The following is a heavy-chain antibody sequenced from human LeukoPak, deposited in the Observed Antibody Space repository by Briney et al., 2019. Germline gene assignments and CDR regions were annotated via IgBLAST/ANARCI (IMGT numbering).Heavy chain of an antibody. CDR2: ISGGGGST. CDR3: AKDMVYGSGSLYYYYYGMDV. V-gene: IGHV3-43*02. CDR1: GFTFDDYA. J-gene: IGHJ6*02. D-gene: IGHD3-10*01. Sequence: GGSLRLSCAASGFTFDDYATHWVRQAPGKGLEWVSLISGGGGSTYYADSVKGRFTISRDTSKNSLYLQMNSLRTEDTALYYCAKDMVYGSGSLYYYYYGMDVWGQGTTVTVSS.